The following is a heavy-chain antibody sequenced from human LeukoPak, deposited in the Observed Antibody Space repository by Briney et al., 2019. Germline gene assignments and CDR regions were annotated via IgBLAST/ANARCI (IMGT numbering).Heavy chain of an antibody. D-gene: IGHD6-13*01. J-gene: IGHJ5*02. V-gene: IGHV3-7*01. CDR3: VREWQQLMPS. CDR2: VNQDGSAK. CDR1: GFNSNSYW. Sequence: GGSLRLACAGAGFNSNSYWVSWVRPAPGKGREWVANVNQDGSAKYYVDSVKSRFIISRDNAKNSFYLQMNSLRAEDTALYYCVREWQQLMPSWGQGTWVTVSS.